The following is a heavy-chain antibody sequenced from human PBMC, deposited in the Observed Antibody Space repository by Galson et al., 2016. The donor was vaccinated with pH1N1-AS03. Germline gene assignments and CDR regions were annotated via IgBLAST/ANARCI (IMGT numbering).Heavy chain of an antibody. D-gene: IGHD6-19*01. CDR1: GFTFDDYDDYA. J-gene: IGHJ4*02. Sequence: SLRLSCAASGFTFDDYDDYAMHWVRQVPGKGLERVSGISWNGGSRGYADSVRGRFTISRDNARNTLDLQMNSLKTEDTAFYYCAAAQGAWLVGRMLYWGQATLVTVSS. V-gene: IGHV3-9*01. CDR3: AAAQGAWLVGRMLY. CDR2: ISWNGGSR.